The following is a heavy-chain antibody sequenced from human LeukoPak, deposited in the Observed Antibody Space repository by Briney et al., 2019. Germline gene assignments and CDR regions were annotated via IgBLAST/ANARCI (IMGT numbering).Heavy chain of an antibody. CDR1: GGSISSSNW. Sequence: PSGTLSLTCAVSGGSISSSNWWSWVRQPPGKGLEWIGEINHSGSTNYNPSLKSRVTISVDTSKNQFSLKLSSVTAADTAVYYCARSPYSSSWYPFAPWGQGTLVTVSS. CDR2: INHSGST. J-gene: IGHJ5*02. D-gene: IGHD6-13*01. CDR3: ARSPYSSSWYPFAP. V-gene: IGHV4-4*02.